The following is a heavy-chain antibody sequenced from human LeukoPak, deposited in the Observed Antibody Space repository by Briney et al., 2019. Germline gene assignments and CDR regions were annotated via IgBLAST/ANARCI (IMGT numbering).Heavy chain of an antibody. CDR1: GGSISSGGYY. V-gene: IGHV4-30-2*01. CDR2: IYHSGST. J-gene: IGHJ4*02. Sequence: SETLSLTCTVSGGSISSGGYYWSWIRQPPGKGLEWIGYIYHSGSTYYNPSLKSRVTISVDRSKNQFSLKLSSVTAADTAVYYCARGRSSGYHVGIDYWGQGTLVTVSS. D-gene: IGHD3-22*01. CDR3: ARGRSSGYHVGIDY.